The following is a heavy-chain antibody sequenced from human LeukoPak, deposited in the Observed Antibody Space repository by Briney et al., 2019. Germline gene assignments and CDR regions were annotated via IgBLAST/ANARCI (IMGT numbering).Heavy chain of an antibody. CDR2: ISSSSDYI. CDR3: ARDRFTSGWYNGY. CDR1: GFTFSSYS. D-gene: IGHD6-19*01. J-gene: IGHJ4*02. Sequence: GGSLRLSCAASGFTFSSYSFNWVRQAPGKGLEWVSSISSSSDYIYYADSVKGRFSISRDNAKNSLFLQMNSLRVEDTAVYYCARDRFTSGWYNGYWGQGTLVTVSS. V-gene: IGHV3-21*01.